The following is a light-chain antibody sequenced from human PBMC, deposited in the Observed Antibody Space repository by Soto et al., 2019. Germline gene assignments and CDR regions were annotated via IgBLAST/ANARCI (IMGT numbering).Light chain of an antibody. CDR1: NRDVGGYNY. CDR3: CSYAATYTYV. V-gene: IGLV2-11*01. CDR2: GVS. Sequence: QSVLTQPHSVSGSPGQSVTISCTGTNRDVGGYNYVSWYQQSPGKTPKLLIYGVSERPSGVPDRFSGSKSGSTASLTISGLQAEDEADYYCCSYAATYTYVFRTGTKVTVL. J-gene: IGLJ1*01.